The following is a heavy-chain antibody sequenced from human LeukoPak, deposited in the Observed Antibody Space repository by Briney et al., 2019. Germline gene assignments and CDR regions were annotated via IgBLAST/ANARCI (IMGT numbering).Heavy chain of an antibody. Sequence: GGSLRLSCAVSGFSFNKAWMIWVRQAPGKGLEWVARIKTKPEGGTTDYAAPVKGRFTISRDDLKDTLYLRMNSLRTDDTGLYYCTSSGSRWDYFDYWGQGTLATVSS. CDR3: TSSGSRWDYFDY. CDR2: IKTKPEGGTT. CDR1: GFSFNKAW. V-gene: IGHV3-15*05. D-gene: IGHD4-23*01. J-gene: IGHJ4*02.